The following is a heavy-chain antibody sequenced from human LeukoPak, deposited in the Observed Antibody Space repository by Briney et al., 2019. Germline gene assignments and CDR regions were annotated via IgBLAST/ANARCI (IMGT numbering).Heavy chain of an antibody. CDR3: ARKSPNNYDSSGYYSWADY. V-gene: IGHV1-18*01. CDR1: GYTFTSYG. D-gene: IGHD3-22*01. Sequence: ASVKVSCKASGYTFTSYGISWVRQAPGQGLEWMGWISPYNGNTNYAQKLRGRVTLTTDTSTSTAYMELRSLRSDDTAVYYCARKSPNNYDSSGYYSWADYWGQGTLVTVSS. CDR2: ISPYNGNT. J-gene: IGHJ4*02.